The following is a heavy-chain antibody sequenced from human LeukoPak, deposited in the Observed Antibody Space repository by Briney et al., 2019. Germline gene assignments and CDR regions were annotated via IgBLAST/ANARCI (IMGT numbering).Heavy chain of an antibody. D-gene: IGHD3-10*01. Sequence: SETLSLTCTVSGDSSRCDVYYWGWIRQPPGKGLEWIGNIEYGGSAYYNPSLQSRFTLSVDMSQNQFSLQLSSVTAADTAVYFCARLVHGSASVGDRFDSWGRGTLVTVSS. J-gene: IGHJ4*02. CDR1: GDSSRCDVYY. CDR2: IEYGGSA. V-gene: IGHV4-39*01. CDR3: ARLVHGSASVGDRFDS.